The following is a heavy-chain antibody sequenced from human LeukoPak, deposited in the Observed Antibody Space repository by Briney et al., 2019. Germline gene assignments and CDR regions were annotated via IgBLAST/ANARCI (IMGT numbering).Heavy chain of an antibody. J-gene: IGHJ4*02. CDR1: GCSFDYYW. CDR2: IYPDDSDS. D-gene: IGHD3-3*01. CDR3: ARVGSVTNFGVVSYYFDY. Sequence: GESLKISCKASGCSFDYYWIAWVRQMPGKGLEWMGIIYPDDSDSTYSPSFQGQVTISVDKCINTAYLQWSSLKASNTAIYYCARVGSVTNFGVVSYYFDYWGQGTLVTVSS. V-gene: IGHV5-51*01.